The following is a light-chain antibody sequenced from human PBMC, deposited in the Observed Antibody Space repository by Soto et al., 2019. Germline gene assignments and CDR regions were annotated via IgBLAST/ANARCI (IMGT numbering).Light chain of an antibody. V-gene: IGLV2-23*02. CDR2: EVT. Sequence: QSVLTQPASVSGSPGQTITISCTGTSSDVGSYDLVSWYQQYPGKAPKLLIFEVTKRPSGVSDRFSGSKSGNTASLTISGLLAEDEAVYYCCAYAGKTIFYVFGTGTKVTVL. CDR1: SSDVGSYDL. CDR3: CAYAGKTIFYV. J-gene: IGLJ1*01.